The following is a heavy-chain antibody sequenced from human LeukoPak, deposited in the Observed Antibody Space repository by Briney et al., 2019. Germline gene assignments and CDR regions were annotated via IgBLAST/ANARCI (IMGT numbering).Heavy chain of an antibody. CDR2: ISYDGSNK. CDR3: AKDYYDSSGYYNYGMDV. J-gene: IGHJ6*02. CDR1: GFTFSSYG. Sequence: GGSLRLSCAASGFTFSSYGMHWVRQAPGKGLEWVAVISYDGSNKYYVDSVKGQFTISRDNSKNTLYLQMNSLRAEDTDVYYCAKDYYDSSGYYNYGMDVWGQGTTVTVSS. D-gene: IGHD3-22*01. V-gene: IGHV3-30*18.